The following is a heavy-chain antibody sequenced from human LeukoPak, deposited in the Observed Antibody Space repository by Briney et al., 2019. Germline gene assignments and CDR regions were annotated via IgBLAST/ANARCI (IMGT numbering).Heavy chain of an antibody. Sequence: GGSLRLSCAASGFTFSSYWMHWVRQAPGKGLVWVSRINTDGSSTSYADSVKGRFTISRDNAKNTLYLQMNSLRAEDAAVYYCARDSSLVGATGCNDYWGQGTLVTVSS. J-gene: IGHJ4*02. CDR3: ARDSSLVGATGCNDY. CDR2: INTDGSST. CDR1: GFTFSSYW. V-gene: IGHV3-74*01. D-gene: IGHD1-26*01.